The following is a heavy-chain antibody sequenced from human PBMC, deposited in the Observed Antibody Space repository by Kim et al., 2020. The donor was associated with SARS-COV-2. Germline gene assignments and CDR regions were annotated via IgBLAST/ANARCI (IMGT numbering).Heavy chain of an antibody. Sequence: GGSLRLSCTASGFTFNTYGIFWVRQAPGKGLEWVSSVSGSGTIINYAEAVKGRFTISRDNSKNTVFLQMNSLGAEDTALYYCAKGLGGGTRVFDYWGQGSLVTVSS. CDR2: VSGSGTII. J-gene: IGHJ4*02. CDR1: GFTFNTYG. CDR3: AKGLGGGTRVFDY. D-gene: IGHD2-15*01. V-gene: IGHV3-23*01.